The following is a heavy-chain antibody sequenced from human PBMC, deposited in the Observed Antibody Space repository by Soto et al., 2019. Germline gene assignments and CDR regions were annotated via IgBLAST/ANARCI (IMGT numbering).Heavy chain of an antibody. V-gene: IGHV1-24*01. CDR1: GYTLTELS. CDR3: ATARTAYYDSSGYPTEKYFDY. D-gene: IGHD3-22*01. CDR2: FDPEDGET. J-gene: IGHJ4*02. Sequence: ASVKVSCKVSGYTLTELSMHWVRQAPGKGLEWMGGFDPEDGETIYAQKFQGRVTMTEDISTDTAYMELSSLRSEDTAVYYCATARTAYYDSSGYPTEKYFDYWGQGTLVTVSS.